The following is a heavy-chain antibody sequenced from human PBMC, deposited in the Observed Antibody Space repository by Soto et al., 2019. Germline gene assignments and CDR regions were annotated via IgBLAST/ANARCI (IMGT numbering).Heavy chain of an antibody. CDR2: IIPIFGTA. Sequence: QVQLVQSGAEVKKPGSSVKVSCKASGGTFSSYAISWVRQAPGQGLEWMGGIIPIFGTANYAQKFQGRVTITADKSTSTGTMYLNRLSSEDTAVYYCETQLTGTKEYYDYGMDVWGQGTTVTVSS. J-gene: IGHJ6*02. D-gene: IGHD1-7*01. CDR3: ETQLTGTKEYYDYGMDV. V-gene: IGHV1-69*06. CDR1: GGTFSSYA.